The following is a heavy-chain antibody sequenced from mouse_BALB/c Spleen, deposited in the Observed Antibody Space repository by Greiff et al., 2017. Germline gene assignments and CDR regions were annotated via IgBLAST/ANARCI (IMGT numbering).Heavy chain of an antibody. V-gene: IGHV2-9*02. CDR1: GFSLTSYG. D-gene: IGHD2-1*01. J-gene: IGHJ4*01. CDR3: ARDDGNYDFLYAMDY. Sequence: VQLVESGPGLVAPSQSLSITCTVSGFSLTSYGVHWVRQPPGKGLEWLGVIWAGGSTNYNSALMSRLSISKDNSKSQVFLKMSSLQTDDTAMYYCARDDGNYDFLYAMDYWGQGTSVTVSS. CDR2: IWAGGST.